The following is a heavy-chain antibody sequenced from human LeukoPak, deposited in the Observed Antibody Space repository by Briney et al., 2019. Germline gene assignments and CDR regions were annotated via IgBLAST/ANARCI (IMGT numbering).Heavy chain of an antibody. CDR3: AREGSIDYDFWSGYSPDAFDI. CDR2: ISAYNGNT. J-gene: IGHJ3*02. V-gene: IGHV1-18*01. D-gene: IGHD3-3*01. Sequence: VASVKVSCKASGYTFNSYGNSWVRQAPGKGLEWMGCISAYNGNTNYAEKLQGRVTMTTDTSTSTPYMELRSLRSDDTAVYYCAREGSIDYDFWSGYSPDAFDIWGQGTMVTVSS. CDR1: GYTFNSYG.